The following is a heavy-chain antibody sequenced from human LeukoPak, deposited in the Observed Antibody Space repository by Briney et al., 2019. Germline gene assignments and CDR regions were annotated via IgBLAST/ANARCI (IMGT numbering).Heavy chain of an antibody. CDR1: GLSVSSNY. V-gene: IGHV3-66*04. D-gene: IGHD3-22*01. J-gene: IGHJ4*02. CDR2: IYSGGNT. CDR3: ARLRDSSFSY. Sequence: GGSLRLSCAASGLSVSSNYMSWVRQAPGKGLEWVSVIYSGGNTYYADSVKDRFIISRDNSKNTLYLQMNSLRVEDTAVYFCARLRDSSFSYWGQGVLVTVSS.